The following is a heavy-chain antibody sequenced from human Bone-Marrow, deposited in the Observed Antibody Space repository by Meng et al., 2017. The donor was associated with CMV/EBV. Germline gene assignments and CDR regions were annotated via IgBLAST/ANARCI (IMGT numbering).Heavy chain of an antibody. D-gene: IGHD2-15*01. Sequence: GESLKISCAASGFTFSSYGIHWVRQAPGKGLEWEAFIRYDGSNKYYADSVKGRFTISRDNSKNTLYLQMNSLRTEDTAVYYCAKNRSPSKLPSGSPLWWGQGTLVTVYS. J-gene: IGHJ4*02. CDR1: GFTFSSYG. V-gene: IGHV3-30*02. CDR2: IRYDGSNK. CDR3: AKNRSPSKLPSGSPLW.